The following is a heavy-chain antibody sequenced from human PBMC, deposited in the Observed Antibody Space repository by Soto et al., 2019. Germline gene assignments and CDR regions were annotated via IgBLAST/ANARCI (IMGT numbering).Heavy chain of an antibody. D-gene: IGHD1-26*01. V-gene: IGHV3-11*01. CDR3: GRGPGLAPPIVFDP. CDR1: GFTFSDHY. CDR2: ISGRGSTT. Sequence: PGGSLRLSCAASGFTFSDHYMAWIRQAPGKGLEWLSYISGRGSTTYLATSVKGRFTVSRDNAKNSLHLQLNSLRAEDTAVYYWGRGPGLAPPIVFDPWGQGTLVTVSS. J-gene: IGHJ5*02.